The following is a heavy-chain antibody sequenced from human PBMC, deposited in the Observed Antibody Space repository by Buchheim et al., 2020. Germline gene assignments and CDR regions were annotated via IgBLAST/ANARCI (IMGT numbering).Heavy chain of an antibody. CDR2: ISSSGSTI. Sequence: EVQLVESGGGLVQPGGSLRLSCAASGFTFSSYEMNWVRQAPGKGLEWVSYISSSGSTIYYADSVKGRFTISRDNAKHSLYLQMNSLRAEDTAVYYCARGAPITMVRGAPSDYWGQGTL. D-gene: IGHD3-10*01. V-gene: IGHV3-48*03. J-gene: IGHJ4*02. CDR1: GFTFSSYE. CDR3: ARGAPITMVRGAPSDY.